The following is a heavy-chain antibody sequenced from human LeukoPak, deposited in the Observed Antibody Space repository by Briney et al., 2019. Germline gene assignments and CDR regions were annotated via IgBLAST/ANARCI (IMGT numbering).Heavy chain of an antibody. CDR1: GYSISSGYY. CDR3: ARDLGYSSSWPEYFQH. D-gene: IGHD6-13*01. Sequence: SETLSLTCTASGYSISSGYYWGWIRQPPGQGLEWIGSIYHSGSTYYNPSLKSRVTISVDTSKNQFSLKLSSVTAADTAVYYCARDLGYSSSWPEYFQHWGQGTLVTVSS. J-gene: IGHJ1*01. CDR2: IYHSGST. V-gene: IGHV4-38-2*02.